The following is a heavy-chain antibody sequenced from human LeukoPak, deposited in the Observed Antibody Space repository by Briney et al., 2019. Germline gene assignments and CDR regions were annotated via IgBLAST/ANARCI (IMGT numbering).Heavy chain of an antibody. J-gene: IGHJ5*02. CDR2: IYSDGST. V-gene: IGHV3-66*02. CDR1: GFAVSTNY. D-gene: IGHD1-26*01. CDR3: ARDQRSGSYYPWGWFDP. Sequence: PGGSLRLSCAASGFAVSTNYLSWVRQAPGKGLEWVSVIYSDGSTYYTDSVKGRFTISRDNSKNTLYLQMSSLRPEDTAVYYCARDQRSGSYYPWGWFDPWGQGTLVTVSS.